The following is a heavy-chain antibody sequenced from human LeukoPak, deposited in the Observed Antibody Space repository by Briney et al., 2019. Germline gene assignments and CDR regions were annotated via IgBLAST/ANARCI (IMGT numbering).Heavy chain of an antibody. Sequence: ASVKVSCKASGYTFTGYYMHWVRQAPGQGLEWMGRINPNSGGTNYAQKCQGRVTMTRDTSIRTAYMELSRLRSDDTAVYYCARGPRVTIFGVVLDLKNNWFDPWGQGTLVTVSS. CDR2: INPNSGGT. V-gene: IGHV1-2*06. CDR1: GYTFTGYY. J-gene: IGHJ5*02. CDR3: ARGPRVTIFGVVLDLKNNWFDP. D-gene: IGHD3-3*01.